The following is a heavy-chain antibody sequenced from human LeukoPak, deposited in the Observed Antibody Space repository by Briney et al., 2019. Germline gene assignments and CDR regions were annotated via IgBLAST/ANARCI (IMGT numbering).Heavy chain of an antibody. CDR1: GYTFTGYY. D-gene: IGHD3-22*01. CDR3: ARSEEYYDSSGYYDY. J-gene: IGHJ4*02. V-gene: IGHV1-2*06. Sequence: GASVKVSCKASGYTFTGYYMHWVRQAPGQGLEWMGRINPNSGGTNYAQKFQGRVTITTDESTSTAYMELSSLRSEDTAVYYCARSEEYYDSSGYYDYWGQGTLVTVSS. CDR2: INPNSGGT.